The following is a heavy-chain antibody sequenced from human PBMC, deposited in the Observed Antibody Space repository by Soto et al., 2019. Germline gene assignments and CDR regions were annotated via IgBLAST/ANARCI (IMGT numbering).Heavy chain of an antibody. J-gene: IGHJ4*02. V-gene: IGHV1-18*01. CDR2: INGDYGNT. CDR1: GYTFYSHS. CDR3: ARDREDYYDSSGYPLGPPFFDY. D-gene: IGHD3-22*01. Sequence: ASGKVSCKAFGYTFYSHSISWVRQAPGQGLEWMGRINGDYGNTQYAQKFRGRVTMTTDTSTTTVYMELRSLRSDDTAVYYCARDREDYYDSSGYPLGPPFFDYWGQGTLVTVSS.